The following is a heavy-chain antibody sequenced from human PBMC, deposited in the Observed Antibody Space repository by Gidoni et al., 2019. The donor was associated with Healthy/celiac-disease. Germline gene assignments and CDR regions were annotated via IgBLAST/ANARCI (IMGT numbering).Heavy chain of an antibody. CDR3: ARQGAGYNWNYEAIDY. J-gene: IGHJ4*02. D-gene: IGHD1-7*01. V-gene: IGHV4-39*01. CDR1: GGSISSSSYY. Sequence: QLQLQESGPGRVKPSETLSLTCHVAGGSISSSSYYWGWIRQPPGKGLEWIGSIYYSGSTYYNPSLKSRVTISVDTSKNQFSLKLSSVTAADTAVYYCARQGAGYNWNYEAIDYWGQGTLVTVSS. CDR2: IYYSGST.